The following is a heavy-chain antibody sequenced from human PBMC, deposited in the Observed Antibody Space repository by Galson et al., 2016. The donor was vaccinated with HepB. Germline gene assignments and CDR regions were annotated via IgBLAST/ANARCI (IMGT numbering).Heavy chain of an antibody. CDR1: GGSISSRHW. CDR3: ARGRSSRINMGREQETDY. J-gene: IGHJ4*02. V-gene: IGHV4-4*02. D-gene: IGHD3-10*01. CDR2: IYHSGST. Sequence: SETLSLTCAVAGGSISSRHWWLWVRQPPGKGLEWIGEIYHSGSTFYNPSLKSRVTISVDKSKNQFSLNLNSVTAAETAVYYCARGRSSRINMGREQETDYWGQGALGTVSA.